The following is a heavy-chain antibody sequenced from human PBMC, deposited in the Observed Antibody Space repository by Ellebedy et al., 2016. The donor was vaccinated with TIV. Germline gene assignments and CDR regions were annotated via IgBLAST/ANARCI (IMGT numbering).Heavy chain of an antibody. CDR2: ISYSMYYSGST. CDR3: ARHAATVGAPNMDV. CDR1: GGSMNSYY. Sequence: SETLSLTCTVSGGSMNSYYWSWIRQPPVKGLEWIGYISYSMYYSGSTNYNPSLKSRVTISVDTSKNQFSLKLSSVTAADTAVCYCARHAATVGAPNMDVWGRGTTVTVSS. V-gene: IGHV4-59*08. J-gene: IGHJ6*03. D-gene: IGHD4-23*01.